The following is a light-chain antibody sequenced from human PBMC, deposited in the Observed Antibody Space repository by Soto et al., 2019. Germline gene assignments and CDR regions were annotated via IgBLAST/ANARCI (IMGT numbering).Light chain of an antibody. V-gene: IGKV3-20*01. Sequence: EVVLTQSPGTLSLSPGERATLSCRASQNIRGNELAWYQQKPGQAPRLLIYRGSSRSTGIPDRFSGRGSGTDFTLTISRLEPEDFAVYYCQDYGTSAPWTCSQGTKVEIK. CDR2: RGS. CDR1: QNIRGNE. CDR3: QDYGTSAPWT. J-gene: IGKJ1*01.